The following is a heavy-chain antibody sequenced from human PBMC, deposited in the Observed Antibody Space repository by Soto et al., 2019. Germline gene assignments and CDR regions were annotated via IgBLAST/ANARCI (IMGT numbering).Heavy chain of an antibody. D-gene: IGHD4-17*01. V-gene: IGHV4-31*03. CDR3: AMDPTRRVTYGGSDDYYGLDV. CDR1: GASIGRGGYY. J-gene: IGHJ6*02. CDR2: IYESGNS. Sequence: QVQLQESGPGLVKPSQTLSLTCTVSGASIGRGGYYWNWIRQHPGKGLEWIGYIYESGNSYYNPSLKSRVAISVDTSKKHFSLNLSSVTAADTAVYFCAMDPTRRVTYGGSDDYYGLDVWGQGITVNVSS.